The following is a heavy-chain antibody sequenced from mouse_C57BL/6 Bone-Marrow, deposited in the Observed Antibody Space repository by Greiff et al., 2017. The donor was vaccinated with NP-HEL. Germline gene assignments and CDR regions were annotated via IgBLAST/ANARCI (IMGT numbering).Heavy chain of an antibody. V-gene: IGHV1-80*01. CDR2: IYPGDGDT. Sequence: VKLQESGAELVKPGASVKISCKASGYAFSSYWMNWVKERPGKGLEWIGQIYPGDGDTKYNGKFKGKATLTAAKSSSTAYMQVSSLTSEDSAVYFCARGDYGSSRFGYAMDYWGQGTSVTVSS. CDR1: GYAFSSYW. D-gene: IGHD1-1*01. J-gene: IGHJ4*01. CDR3: ARGDYGSSRFGYAMDY.